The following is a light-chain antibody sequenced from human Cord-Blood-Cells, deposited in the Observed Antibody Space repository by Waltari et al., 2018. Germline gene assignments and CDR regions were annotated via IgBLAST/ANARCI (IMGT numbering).Light chain of an antibody. V-gene: IGKV1-9*01. CDR2: AAS. CDR1: QGISSY. J-gene: IGKJ2*01. CDR3: QQLNSYPYT. Sequence: DIQLTQSPSFLSASVGDRVTITRRPSQGISSYLAWYQQKPGKAPKLLIYAASTLQSGVPSRFSGSGSGTEFTLTISSLQPEDFATYYCQQLNSYPYTFDQGTKLEIK.